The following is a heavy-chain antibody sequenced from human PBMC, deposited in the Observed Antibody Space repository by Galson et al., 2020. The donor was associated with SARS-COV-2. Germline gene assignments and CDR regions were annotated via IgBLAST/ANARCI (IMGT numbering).Heavy chain of an antibody. J-gene: IGHJ4*02. Sequence: SGPTLVKPTQTLTLTCTFSGFSLSTSGMCVSWIRQPPGKALEWLARIDWDDDKYYSTSLKTRLTISKDTSKNQVVLTMTNMDPVDTATYYCARLYYYDSSGYYLPYYFDYWGQGTLVTVSS. CDR2: IDWDDDK. CDR1: GFSLSTSGMC. D-gene: IGHD3-22*01. CDR3: ARLYYYDSSGYYLPYYFDY. V-gene: IGHV2-70*11.